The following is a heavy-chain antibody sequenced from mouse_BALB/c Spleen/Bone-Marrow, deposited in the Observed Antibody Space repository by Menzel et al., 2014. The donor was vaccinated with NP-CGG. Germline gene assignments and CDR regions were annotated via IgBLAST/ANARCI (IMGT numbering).Heavy chain of an antibody. CDR3: ARGSSYFDY. D-gene: IGHD1-1*01. Sequence: LEESGGGLVKPGGSLKLSCAASGFTFSDYYMYWVRQTPEKRLEWVATISDGGSYTYYPDSVKGRFTISRDNAKNNLYLQMSSLKSEDTAMYYCARGSSYFDYWGQGTTLTVSS. J-gene: IGHJ2*01. CDR2: ISDGGSYT. CDR1: GFTFSDYY. V-gene: IGHV5-4*02.